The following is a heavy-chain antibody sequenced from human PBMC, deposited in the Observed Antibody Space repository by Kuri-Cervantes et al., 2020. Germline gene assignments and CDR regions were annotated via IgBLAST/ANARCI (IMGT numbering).Heavy chain of an antibody. CDR3: ARGPAPDVGHFDY. Sequence: ASVKVSCKASGYTFTSYAMHWVRQAPGQRLEWMGWTNAGNGNTKYSQEFQGRVTITRDTSASTAYMELSSLRSEDTAVYYCARGPAPDVGHFDYWGQGTLVTVSS. V-gene: IGHV1-3*01. J-gene: IGHJ4*02. CDR2: TNAGNGNT. CDR1: GYTFTSYA. D-gene: IGHD1-26*01.